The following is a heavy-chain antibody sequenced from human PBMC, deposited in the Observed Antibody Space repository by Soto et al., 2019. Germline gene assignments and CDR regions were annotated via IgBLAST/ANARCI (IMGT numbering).Heavy chain of an antibody. J-gene: IGHJ4*02. Sequence: QVQLQESGPGLVKPSETLSLTCSVSGGSISNYYWSWIRQPPGKGLEWIGYFYYSGSTNYNPSLKSRVTISVDTSKNQFSLKLSSVTAAYTAVYYCARGVGGSGSYGDYWGQGTLVTVSS. CDR3: ARGVGGSGSYGDY. D-gene: IGHD3-10*01. V-gene: IGHV4-59*08. CDR2: FYYSGST. CDR1: GGSISNYY.